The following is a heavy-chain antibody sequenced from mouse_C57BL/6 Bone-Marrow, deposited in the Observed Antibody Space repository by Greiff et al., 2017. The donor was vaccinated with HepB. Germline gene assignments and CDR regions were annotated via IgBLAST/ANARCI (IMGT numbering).Heavy chain of an antibody. D-gene: IGHD2-2*01. CDR3: TTGVTMATTVDY. CDR1: GYTFTDYE. CDR2: IDPETGGT. Sequence: VQLQQSGAELVRPGASVTLSCKASGYTFTDYEMHWVKQTPVHGLEWIGAIDPETGGTAYNQKFKGKAILTADKSSSTAYMELCSLTSEDSAVYYCTTGVTMATTVDYWGQGTTLTVSS. V-gene: IGHV1-15*01. J-gene: IGHJ2*01.